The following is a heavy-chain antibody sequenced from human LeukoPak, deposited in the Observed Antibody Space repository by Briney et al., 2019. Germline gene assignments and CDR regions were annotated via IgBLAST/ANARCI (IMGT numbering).Heavy chain of an antibody. CDR2: IFPSGGEI. CDR3: AREGSGEFADI. J-gene: IGHJ3*02. D-gene: IGHD3-10*01. Sequence: GGSLRLSCAASGFTFSTFAMIWVRQPPGKGLEWVSSIFPSGGEIHYADSVRGRFTISRDNAKNSFYLQLNSLRVGDTAVYYCAREGSGEFADIWGQGTMVTVSS. V-gene: IGHV3-23*01. CDR1: GFTFSTFA.